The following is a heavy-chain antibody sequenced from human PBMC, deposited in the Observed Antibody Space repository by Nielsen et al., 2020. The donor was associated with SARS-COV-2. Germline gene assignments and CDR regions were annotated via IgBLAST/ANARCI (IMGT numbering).Heavy chain of an antibody. V-gene: IGHV4-30-4*01. J-gene: IGHJ4*02. CDR2: IYNSGSA. Sequence: SETLSLTCSVSGGSITIGDYYWSWIRQPPGKGLEWIGYIYNSGSAYYNPSLKSRVIISVDTSKNQFSLKLTSVTAADTAVYFCARDVHFGSRKYFVDQWGRGTLVTVSS. CDR3: ARDVHFGSRKYFVDQ. D-gene: IGHD3-10*01. CDR1: GGSITIGDYY.